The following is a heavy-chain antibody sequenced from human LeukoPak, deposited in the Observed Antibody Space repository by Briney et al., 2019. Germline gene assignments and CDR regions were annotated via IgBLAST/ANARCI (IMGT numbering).Heavy chain of an antibody. Sequence: ASVKVSCKAPGGTFSSCGISWVRQAPGQGLEWMGGIIPIFGIANYAQKLQGRVTMTTDTSTSTAYMELRSLRSDDTAVYYCARDISVWLVPKYYFDYWGQGTLVTVSS. CDR3: ARDISVWLVPKYYFDY. CDR2: IIPIFGIA. J-gene: IGHJ4*02. D-gene: IGHD6-19*01. CDR1: GGTFSSCG. V-gene: IGHV1-69*17.